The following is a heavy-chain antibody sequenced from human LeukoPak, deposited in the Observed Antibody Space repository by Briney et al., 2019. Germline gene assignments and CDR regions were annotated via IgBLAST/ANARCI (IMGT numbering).Heavy chain of an antibody. CDR1: GYTFTDYY. Sequence: ASVKVSCKSSGYTFTDYYIHWVRQAPGQGLEWMGWINPNNGATTYAQKFQDSVSMTRDTSVSTAYMELRWLRSVDSAVYFCARGLGLPDSNGFHYFDYWGQGTLVAVSS. CDR3: ARGLGLPDSNGFHYFDY. J-gene: IGHJ4*02. D-gene: IGHD3-22*01. CDR2: INPNNGAT. V-gene: IGHV1-2*02.